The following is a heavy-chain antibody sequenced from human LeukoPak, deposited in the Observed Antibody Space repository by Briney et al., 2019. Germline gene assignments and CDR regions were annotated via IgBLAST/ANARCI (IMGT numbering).Heavy chain of an antibody. D-gene: IGHD6-6*01. CDR3: ARATPTIAARQGVLDY. CDR2: INPNSGGT. Sequence: GASVKASCKASGYTFTRYYMHCVRQAPGQGLECVGWINPNSGGTNYGQKFQGRVTKTRDTYISTAYKELSRLRNDDTDVYYCARATPTIAARQGVLDYWGQGTLVTVSS. CDR1: GYTFTRYY. J-gene: IGHJ4*02. V-gene: IGHV1-2*02.